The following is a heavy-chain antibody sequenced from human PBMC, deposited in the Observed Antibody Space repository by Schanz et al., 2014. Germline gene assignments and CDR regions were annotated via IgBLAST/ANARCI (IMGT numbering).Heavy chain of an antibody. V-gene: IGHV3-48*01. CDR3: ARNRGSGGQNWYFDL. Sequence: VQLVDSGGGLVQPGGSLRLSCAASGFTFSSYAMNWVRQAPGKGLEWVSYISSSSSTRYYADSVKGRFTISRDNAKNSLFLQLNSLRADDTAVYYCARNRGSGGQNWYFDLWGRGTLVTVSS. J-gene: IGHJ2*01. CDR1: GFTFSSYA. D-gene: IGHD1-26*01. CDR2: ISSSSSTR.